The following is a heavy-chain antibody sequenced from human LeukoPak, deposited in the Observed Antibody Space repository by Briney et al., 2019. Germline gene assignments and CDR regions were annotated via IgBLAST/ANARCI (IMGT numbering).Heavy chain of an antibody. Sequence: GGSLRLSCAVSGFTFTDYWMNWVRQTPGKGLEWVASIRQDGGEKYYVDSVKGRFTISRDNTKNSLYLQMSALRAEDTAIYYCARDGSAAGLYFDLWGQGTLVTVSS. V-gene: IGHV3-7*01. J-gene: IGHJ4*01. CDR2: IRQDGGEK. CDR1: GFTFTDYW. CDR3: ARDGSAAGLYFDL. D-gene: IGHD6-13*01.